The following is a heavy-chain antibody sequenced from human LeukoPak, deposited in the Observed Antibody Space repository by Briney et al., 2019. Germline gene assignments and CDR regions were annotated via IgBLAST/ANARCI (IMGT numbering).Heavy chain of an antibody. CDR3: ARSGYSHSWDY. J-gene: IGHJ4*02. V-gene: IGHV3-23*01. CDR2: ISGSGGST. CDR1: GFTFSSYA. Sequence: GGSRRLSCAASGFTFSSYAMSWVRQAPGKGLEWASAISGSGGSTYYADSVKGRFTISRDNSKNTLYLQMNSLRAEDTAVYYCARSGYSHSWDYWGQGTLVIVSS. D-gene: IGHD1-26*01.